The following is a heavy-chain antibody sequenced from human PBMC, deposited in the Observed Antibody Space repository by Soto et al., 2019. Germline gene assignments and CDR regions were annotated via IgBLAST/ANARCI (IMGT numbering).Heavy chain of an antibody. CDR1: GFTFSSYG. D-gene: IGHD5-12*01. V-gene: IGHV3-33*01. Sequence: HPGGSLRLSCAASGFTFSSYGMHWVRQAPGKGLWCVAVIWYDGSNKYYADSVKGRFTISRDNSKNTLYLQMNSLRAEDTAVYYCARVSLSASGYDLSEHYYYGMDVWGQGTTVTVYS. CDR2: IWYDGSNK. J-gene: IGHJ6*02. CDR3: ARVSLSASGYDLSEHYYYGMDV.